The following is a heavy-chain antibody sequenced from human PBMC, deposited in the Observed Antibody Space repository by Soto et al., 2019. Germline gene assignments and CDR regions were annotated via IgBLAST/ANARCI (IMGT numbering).Heavy chain of an antibody. CDR1: GDSVSSNSAA. D-gene: IGHD3-10*01. CDR2: TYYRSKWYN. Sequence: SQTLSLTCAISGDSVSSNSAAWNWIRQSPSRGLEWLGRTYYRSKWYNDYAVSVKSRITINPDTSKNQFSLQLNSVTPEDTAVYYCARGKPYGSGSYYWYFDLWGRGTLVTVSS. CDR3: ARGKPYGSGSYYWYFDL. J-gene: IGHJ2*01. V-gene: IGHV6-1*01.